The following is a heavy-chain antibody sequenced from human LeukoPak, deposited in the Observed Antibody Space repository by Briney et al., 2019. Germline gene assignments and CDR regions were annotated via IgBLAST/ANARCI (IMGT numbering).Heavy chain of an antibody. J-gene: IGHJ5*02. CDR3: ARGLLSRDYVWGSYRHPRNWFDP. Sequence: SETLSLTCAVYGGSFSGYYWSWIRQPPGKGLEWIGEINHSGSTNYNPSLKSRVTMSVDTSKNQFSLKLNSVTAADTAVYYCARGLLSRDYVWGSYRHPRNWFDPWGQGTLVTVSS. CDR2: INHSGST. CDR1: GGSFSGYY. D-gene: IGHD3-16*02. V-gene: IGHV4-34*01.